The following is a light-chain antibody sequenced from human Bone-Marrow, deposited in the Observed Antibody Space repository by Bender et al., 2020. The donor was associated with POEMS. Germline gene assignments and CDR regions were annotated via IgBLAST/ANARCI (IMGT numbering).Light chain of an antibody. V-gene: IGLV2-23*01. CDR2: EDS. CDR1: GTGFNNYDL. CDR3: CSYTAPYVWI. Sequence: QSALTQPASVSGSPGQSITISCTGDGTGFNNYDLVSWYQQLPGKAPKVIIYEDSTRPPGASDRFSGSKSDNTASLTISALQAEDEGLYFCCSYTAPYVWIFGGGTKVTVL. J-gene: IGLJ3*02.